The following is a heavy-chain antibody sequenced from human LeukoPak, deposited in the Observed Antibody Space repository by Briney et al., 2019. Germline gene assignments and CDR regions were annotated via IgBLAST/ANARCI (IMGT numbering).Heavy chain of an antibody. CDR2: IDPSGGST. J-gene: IGHJ4*02. CDR1: GYTLTSYY. Sequence: ASVKVSCKASGYTLTSYYMHWVRQAPGQGLEWMGIIDPSGGSTVYAQKFQGRVTITRDTSANTAYMELSSLRFEDTAVYYCARGGSRMTTFYIIDYWGQGTLVTVSS. D-gene: IGHD4-11*01. V-gene: IGHV1-46*01. CDR3: ARGGSRMTTFYIIDY.